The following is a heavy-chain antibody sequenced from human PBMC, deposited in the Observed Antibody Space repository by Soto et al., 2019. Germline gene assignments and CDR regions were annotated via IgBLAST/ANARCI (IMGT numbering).Heavy chain of an antibody. CDR2: ISYDELDK. V-gene: IGHV3-30*18. D-gene: IGHD2-2*01. J-gene: IGHJ6*02. CDR1: GFTFSSYG. Sequence: GGSLRLSCAASGFTFSSYGMHWVRQTPGTGLEWVAAISYDELDKKYASSVQGRFTVSRDNVKNTLSLQTNSLRPEDTAVYYRAKDSGYQLPDNYFYYGLDVWGQGATVTVSS. CDR3: AKDSGYQLPDNYFYYGLDV.